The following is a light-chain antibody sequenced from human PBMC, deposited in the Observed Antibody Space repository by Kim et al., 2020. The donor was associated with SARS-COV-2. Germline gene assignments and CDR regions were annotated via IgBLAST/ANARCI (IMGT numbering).Light chain of an antibody. J-gene: IGLJ2*01. CDR2: KDS. V-gene: IGLV3-27*01. CDR1: VLAKKY. CDR3: YSVTDNNLL. Sequence: SYELTQPSSVSVSPGQTARITCSGDVLAKKYIRWFQQKPGQAPLLVIYKDSERPSGIPERFSGPSSGTTVTMTISGAQVEDEADYYCYSVTDNNLLFGGGTQLTVL.